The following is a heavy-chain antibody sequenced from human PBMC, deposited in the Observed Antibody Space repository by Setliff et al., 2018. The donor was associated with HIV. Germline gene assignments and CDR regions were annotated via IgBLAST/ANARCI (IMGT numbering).Heavy chain of an antibody. V-gene: IGHV4-38-2*01. J-gene: IGHJ4*02. Sequence: PSETLSLTCAVSGNSIGSGYYWGWIRQPPGKGLEWIASIYYNGNIYYNPSLKSRVTITMDTSKNQFSLKLSSVTAAVTAVYSCVRHLSEMAMVDHWGQGTLVTVSS. CDR3: VRHLSEMAMVDH. CDR2: IYYNGNI. CDR1: GNSIGSGYY.